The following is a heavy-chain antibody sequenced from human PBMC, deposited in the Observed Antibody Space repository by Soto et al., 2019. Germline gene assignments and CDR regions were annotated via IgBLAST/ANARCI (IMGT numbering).Heavy chain of an antibody. V-gene: IGHV3-48*02. Sequence: EVQLVESGGGLVQPGGSLRLSCAASGFTFSSYSMNWVRQAPGKGLEWVSYISSSSSTIYYADSVKGRFTISRDNAKNSLYLQMNSLRDEDPAVYYCASEGSSDWINCFDPWGQGTLVTVSS. D-gene: IGHD6-19*01. J-gene: IGHJ5*02. CDR3: ASEGSSDWINCFDP. CDR2: ISSSSSTI. CDR1: GFTFSSYS.